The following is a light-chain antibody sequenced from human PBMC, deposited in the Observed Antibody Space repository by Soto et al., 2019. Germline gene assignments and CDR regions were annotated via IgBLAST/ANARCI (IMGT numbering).Light chain of an antibody. CDR1: NIGSKN. CDR3: QVWDSSTERV. CDR2: RDS. V-gene: IGLV3-9*01. Sequence: SYELTQPLSVSVALGQTARITCGGNNIGSKNVHWSQQKPGQAPVLVIYRDSNRPPGIPARFSGSNSGNTATLTISRAQAGDGADYYCQVWDSSTERVFGGGTQLTVL. J-gene: IGLJ3*02.